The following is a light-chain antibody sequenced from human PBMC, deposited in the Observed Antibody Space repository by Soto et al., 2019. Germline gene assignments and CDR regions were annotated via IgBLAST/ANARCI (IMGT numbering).Light chain of an antibody. CDR2: DVS. J-gene: IGLJ2*01. CDR3: SSYTSSSTLV. V-gene: IGLV2-14*01. Sequence: QSALTQPASVSGSPGQSITISCTGTSSDVGGYNYVSWYQQHPGKAPKHMIYDVSNRPSGVSNRFSGSKSGNTASLTISGLQAEDEADYYCSSYTSSSTLVFGGGTKLTVL. CDR1: SSDVGGYNY.